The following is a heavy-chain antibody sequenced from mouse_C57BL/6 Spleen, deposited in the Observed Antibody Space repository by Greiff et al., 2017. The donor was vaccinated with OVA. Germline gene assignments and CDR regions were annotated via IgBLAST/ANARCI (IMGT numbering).Heavy chain of an antibody. Sequence: VKLQQPGAELVKPGASVKLSCKASGYTFTSYWMHWVKQRPGQGLEWIGMIHPNSGSTNYNEKFKSKATLTVDKSSSTAYMQLSSLTPEDSAVYYCARGGEYYAMDYWGQGTSVTVSS. CDR1: GYTFTSYW. J-gene: IGHJ4*01. CDR3: ARGGEYYAMDY. V-gene: IGHV1-64*01. CDR2: IHPNSGST.